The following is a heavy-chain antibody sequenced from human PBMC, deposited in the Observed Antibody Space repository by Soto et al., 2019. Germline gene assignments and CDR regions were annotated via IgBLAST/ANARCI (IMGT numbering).Heavy chain of an antibody. Sequence: GSLRLSCAASGFTFSSYAMNWVRQAPGKGLEWVSGISDNGGVTYYADSVKGRFTISRGNSKNTLYLQMGSLRAEDTAVYYCAKEDFWGREIDCWGQGTLVTVSS. V-gene: IGHV3-23*01. CDR3: AKEDFWGREIDC. D-gene: IGHD3-3*01. CDR2: ISDNGGVT. CDR1: GFTFSSYA. J-gene: IGHJ4*02.